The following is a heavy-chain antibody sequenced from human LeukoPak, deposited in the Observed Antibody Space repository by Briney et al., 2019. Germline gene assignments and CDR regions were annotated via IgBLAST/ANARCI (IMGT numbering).Heavy chain of an antibody. J-gene: IGHJ4*02. CDR3: ITDLG. D-gene: IGHD1-14*01. V-gene: IGHV3-30-3*01. CDR1: GFTFSSYA. Sequence: GRSLRLSCAASGFTFSSYAMHWVRQAPGKGLEWVAVISYDGSNKYYADSVKGRFTISRDNSKNTLYLQMNSLRAEDTAVYYCITDLGWGQGTLVTVSS. CDR2: ISYDGSNK.